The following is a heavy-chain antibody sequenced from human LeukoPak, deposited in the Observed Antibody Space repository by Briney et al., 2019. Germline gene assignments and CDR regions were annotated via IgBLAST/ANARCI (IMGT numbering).Heavy chain of an antibody. Sequence: ASVKVSCKASGYTFTSYGISWVRQAPGQGLEWMGWISAYNGNTNYAQKLQGRVTMTTDTSTSTAYMELRSLRPDDTAVYYCARDYYDSSGYYRGGDYFDYWGQGTLVTVSS. D-gene: IGHD3-22*01. CDR2: ISAYNGNT. J-gene: IGHJ4*02. CDR3: ARDYYDSSGYYRGGDYFDY. CDR1: GYTFTSYG. V-gene: IGHV1-18*01.